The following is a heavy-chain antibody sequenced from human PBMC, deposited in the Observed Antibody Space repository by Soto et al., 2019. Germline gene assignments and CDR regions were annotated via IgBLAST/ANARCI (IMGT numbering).Heavy chain of an antibody. CDR3: AKHSYSDFWPGHYYYLDY. Sequence: GGSLILSCVTSRVTFNTFGMSWVRQAQGEGLEWVSAINAGGRNTYYADSVKGRFTISRDNSKNTLYLQMDSLRAEDTAVYYCAKHSYSDFWPGHYYYLDYWGQGTLVTVSS. J-gene: IGHJ4*02. CDR2: INAGGRNT. V-gene: IGHV3-23*01. CDR1: RVTFNTFG. D-gene: IGHD3-3*01.